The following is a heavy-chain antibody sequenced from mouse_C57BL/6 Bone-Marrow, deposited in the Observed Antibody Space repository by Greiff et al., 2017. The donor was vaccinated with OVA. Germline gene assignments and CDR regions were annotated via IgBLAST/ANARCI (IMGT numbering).Heavy chain of an antibody. CDR3: THDCYYAMDY. V-gene: IGHV1-15*01. Sequence: QVQLKESGAELVRPGASVTLSCKASGYTFTDYEMHWVKQTPVHGLEWIGAIDPETGGTAYNQKFKGKAILTADKSSSTAYMELRSLTSEDSAVDYCTHDCYYAMDYWGQGTSVTVSS. D-gene: IGHD2-4*01. J-gene: IGHJ4*01. CDR1: GYTFTDYE. CDR2: IDPETGGT.